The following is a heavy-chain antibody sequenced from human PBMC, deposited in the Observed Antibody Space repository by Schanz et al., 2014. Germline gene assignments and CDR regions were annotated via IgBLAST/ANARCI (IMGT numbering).Heavy chain of an antibody. J-gene: IGHJ4*02. CDR2: IHKSGNT. CDR1: GGSISSEY. D-gene: IGHD5-18*01. CDR3: ARGIQAWLQWYFDY. Sequence: QVQLQESGPALVKPSETLSLTCTVSGGSISSEYWSWIRQPAGKGLEWIGYIHKSGNTNYNPSLRSRIPMSLDPPKTQFPLTRSSVPAADTAVYYCARGIQAWLQWYFDYWGQGTLVTVSS. V-gene: IGHV4-4*07.